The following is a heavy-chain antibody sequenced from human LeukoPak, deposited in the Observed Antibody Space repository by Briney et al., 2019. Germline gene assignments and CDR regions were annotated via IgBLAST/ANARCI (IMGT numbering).Heavy chain of an antibody. CDR3: TRAPPGMTMMTDY. CDR1: GYTLTELS. J-gene: IGHJ4*02. Sequence: ASVKVSCKVSGYTLTELSMHWVRQAPGKGLEWMGGFDPEDGETIYAQKFQGRVTMTEDTSTDTAYMELRSLTSDDTAVYYCTRAPPGMTMMTDYWGQGTLVTVSS. CDR2: FDPEDGET. D-gene: IGHD3-22*01. V-gene: IGHV1-24*01.